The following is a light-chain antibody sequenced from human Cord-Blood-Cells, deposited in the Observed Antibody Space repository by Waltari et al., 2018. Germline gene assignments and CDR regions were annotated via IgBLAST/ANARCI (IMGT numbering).Light chain of an antibody. Sequence: SALTQPRSVSGSPGQSVPISCTGTSSDVGGYNYVSWYQQHPGKAPKLMIYDVSKRPSGVPDRFSGSKSGNTASLTISGLQAEDEADYYCSSYAGSYTWVFGGGTKLTVL. CDR3: SSYAGSYTWV. J-gene: IGLJ3*02. CDR1: SSDVGGYNY. CDR2: DVS. V-gene: IGLV2-11*01.